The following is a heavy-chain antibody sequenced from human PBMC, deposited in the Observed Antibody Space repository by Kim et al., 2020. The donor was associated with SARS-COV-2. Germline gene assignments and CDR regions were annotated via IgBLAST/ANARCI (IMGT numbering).Heavy chain of an antibody. D-gene: IGHD6-13*01. Sequence: SVKVSCKASGGTFSSYAISWVRQAPGQGLEWMGRIIPILGIANYAQKFQGRVTITADKSTSTAYMELSSLRSEDTAVYYCARALHSSIWTAYYGMDVWGQGTTVTVSS. CDR2: IIPILGIA. CDR3: ARALHSSIWTAYYGMDV. V-gene: IGHV1-69*04. J-gene: IGHJ6*02. CDR1: GGTFSSYA.